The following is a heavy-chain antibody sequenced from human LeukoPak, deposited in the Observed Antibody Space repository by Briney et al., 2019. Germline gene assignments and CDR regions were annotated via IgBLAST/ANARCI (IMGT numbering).Heavy chain of an antibody. CDR3: ARDPGSYYDSSGYYEMDV. Sequence: MPSETLSLTCTVSGYSISSGYYWGWIRQPPGKGLEWIGSIYHSGSTYYNPSLKSRVTISVDTSKNQFSLKLSSVTAADTAVYYCARDPGSYYDSSGYYEMDVWGKGTTVTISS. CDR1: GYSISSGYY. J-gene: IGHJ6*04. CDR2: IYHSGST. V-gene: IGHV4-38-2*02. D-gene: IGHD3-22*01.